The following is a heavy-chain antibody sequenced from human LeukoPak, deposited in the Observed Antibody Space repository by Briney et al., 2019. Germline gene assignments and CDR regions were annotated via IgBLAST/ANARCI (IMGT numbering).Heavy chain of an antibody. Sequence: RRASVKVSCKASGYTFTGYYMHWVRQAPGQGLEWMGWINPNSGGTNYAQKFQGRVTMTRDTSISTAYMELSRLRSGDTAVYYCAREGYCSSTSCYIDAFDIWGQGTMVTVSS. D-gene: IGHD2-2*02. CDR3: AREGYCSSTSCYIDAFDI. V-gene: IGHV1-2*02. CDR2: INPNSGGT. J-gene: IGHJ3*02. CDR1: GYTFTGYY.